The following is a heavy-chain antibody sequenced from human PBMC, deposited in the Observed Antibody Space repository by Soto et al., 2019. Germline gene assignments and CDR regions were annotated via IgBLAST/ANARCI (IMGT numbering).Heavy chain of an antibody. V-gene: IGHV2-5*01. Sequence: QITLKESGPTLVKPTQTLTLTCTFSGFSLSTTGVGVGWIRQPPGKALEWLALIYWNDDRRYSPSLKSRLTITTDTSKNQVVLTMTNMDPVDTATYYWAHSASVPCCYYFDYWGQGTLVTVSS. CDR2: IYWNDDR. CDR3: AHSASVPCCYYFDY. D-gene: IGHD1-26*01. J-gene: IGHJ4*02. CDR1: GFSLSTTGVG.